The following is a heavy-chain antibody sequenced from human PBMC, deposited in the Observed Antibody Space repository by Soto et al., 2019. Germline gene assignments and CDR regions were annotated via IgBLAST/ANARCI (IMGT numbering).Heavy chain of an antibody. CDR3: VCGGNFFVY. V-gene: IGHV3-7*01. Sequence: EVQLVESGGGLVQPGGSLRLPCAASGFTFSTYWMTWVRQPPGKGLEWGASINQDGSERYYVDSVRGRFTISRDNAKNSLYLQMNSLRAEDTAVYYCVCGGNFFVYWGQGTLVTVSP. J-gene: IGHJ4*02. CDR1: GFTFSTYW. D-gene: IGHD3-16*01. CDR2: INQDGSER.